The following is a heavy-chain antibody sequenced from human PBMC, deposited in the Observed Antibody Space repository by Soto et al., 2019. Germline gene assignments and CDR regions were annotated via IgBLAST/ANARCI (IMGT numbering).Heavy chain of an antibody. CDR3: ATQSYSNSGAYYYYPMDV. CDR1: GGSISSGGYS. V-gene: IGHV4-30-2*01. CDR2: IYQSGST. D-gene: IGHD4-4*01. J-gene: IGHJ6*02. Sequence: NPSETLSLTCAVSGGSISSGGYSWSWIRQPPGKGLEWIGYIYQSGSTYYNPSLKSRVTISVDRSRNQFSLKLSSVTAADTAVYFCATQSYSNSGAYYYYPMDVWGQGTTVTVSS.